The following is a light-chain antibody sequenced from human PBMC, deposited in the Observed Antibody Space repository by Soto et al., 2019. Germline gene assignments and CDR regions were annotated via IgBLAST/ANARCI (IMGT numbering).Light chain of an antibody. Sequence: QSVLTQSPSTSGTPGQRVTISCSGTNSNIGSNTVNWYQQFPGTAPKLLIYRNNERPSGVPDRFFGSKSGTSASLAISGLQSEDEADYYCAAWDDSLNGPVFGGGTKVTVL. CDR1: NSNIGSNT. J-gene: IGLJ3*02. V-gene: IGLV1-44*01. CDR2: RNN. CDR3: AAWDDSLNGPV.